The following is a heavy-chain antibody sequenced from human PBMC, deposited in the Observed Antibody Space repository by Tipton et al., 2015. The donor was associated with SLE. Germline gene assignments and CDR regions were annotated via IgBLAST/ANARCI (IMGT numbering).Heavy chain of an antibody. V-gene: IGHV3-23*01. CDR3: AKGRTYLDS. Sequence: GSLRLSCPASGFSFSNYAMNWVRQAPGKGLVWVSGISGSGGTTNYADSVKGRFTISRDNSNNTLYLQMNSLRAEDTAVYYCAKGRTYLDSWGQGPLVTVSS. CDR2: ISGSGGTT. J-gene: IGHJ4*02. CDR1: GFSFSNYA.